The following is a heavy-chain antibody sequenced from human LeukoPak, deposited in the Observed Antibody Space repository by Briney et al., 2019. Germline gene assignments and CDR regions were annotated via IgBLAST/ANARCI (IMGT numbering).Heavy chain of an antibody. Sequence: SETLSLTCTVSGGSISSYYWSWIRQPPGKGLEWIGYIYYSGSTNYNPSLKSRVTISVDTSKNQFSLKLSSVTAADTAVYYCARDSSYLDAFDIWGQGTVVTVSS. V-gene: IGHV4-59*01. D-gene: IGHD2-2*01. CDR1: GGSISSYY. CDR2: IYYSGST. J-gene: IGHJ3*02. CDR3: ARDSSYLDAFDI.